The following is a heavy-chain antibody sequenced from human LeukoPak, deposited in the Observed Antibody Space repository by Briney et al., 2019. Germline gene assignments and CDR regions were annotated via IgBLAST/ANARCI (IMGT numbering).Heavy chain of an antibody. D-gene: IGHD3-3*01. CDR2: INHSGST. CDR1: GGSFSGYY. J-gene: IGHJ4*02. V-gene: IGHV4-34*01. Sequence: SETLSLTCAVYGGSFSGYYWSWIRQPPGKGLEWIGEINHSGSTNYNPSLKSRVTISVDTSKNQFSLKLGSVTAADTAVYYCARGRSRDFWSGYYTPKQFYFDYWGQGTLVTVSS. CDR3: ARGRSRDFWSGYYTPKQFYFDY.